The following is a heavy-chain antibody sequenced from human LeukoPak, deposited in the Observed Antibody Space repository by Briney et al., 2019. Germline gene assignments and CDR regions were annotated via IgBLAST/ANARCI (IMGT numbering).Heavy chain of an antibody. V-gene: IGHV4-59*01. Sequence: PSETLSLTCTVSGGPISNFYCNWIRQPPGKGLEWIGYMAYSGSTNSNPSLKSRVTMSSDRAKKQFSLKLNSVTAADTAVYYCSRASGYGLDVWGQGTTVTVSS. J-gene: IGHJ6*02. CDR2: MAYSGST. CDR3: SRASGYGLDV. CDR1: GGPISNFY. D-gene: IGHD7-27*01.